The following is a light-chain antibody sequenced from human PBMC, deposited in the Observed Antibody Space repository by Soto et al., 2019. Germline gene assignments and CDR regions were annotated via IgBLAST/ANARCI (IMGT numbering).Light chain of an antibody. CDR1: QTFSSN. Sequence: EIVMTQSPATLSLSPGEGATLSCRASQTFSSNLAWYQQKPGQAPRLLIYGASTRATGIPARFSGSGSGTEFTLTISRLEPEDFAVYYCQQYGSSGTFGQGTKVDIK. V-gene: IGKV3-15*01. CDR3: QQYGSSGT. J-gene: IGKJ1*01. CDR2: GAS.